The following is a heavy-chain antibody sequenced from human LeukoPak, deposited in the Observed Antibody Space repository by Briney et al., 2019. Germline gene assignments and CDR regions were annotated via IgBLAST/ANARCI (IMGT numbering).Heavy chain of an antibody. J-gene: IGHJ4*02. Sequence: SETLSLTCAVYGGSFSGYYWSWIRQPPGKGLEWIGEINHSGSTNYNPSLKSRVTISVDTSKNQFSLKLSSGTAADTAVYYCARGGGYSYGFRRWGQGTLVTVSS. V-gene: IGHV4-34*01. CDR3: ARGGGYSYGFRR. D-gene: IGHD5-18*01. CDR1: GGSFSGYY. CDR2: INHSGST.